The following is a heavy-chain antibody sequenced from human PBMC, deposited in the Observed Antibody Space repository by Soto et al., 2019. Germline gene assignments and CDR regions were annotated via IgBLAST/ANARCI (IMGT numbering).Heavy chain of an antibody. CDR3: ALDRIPASPDDVDD. V-gene: IGHV3-30-3*01. D-gene: IGHD2-2*01. CDR2: MSSTGDIK. Sequence: QVQLVESGGDVVQPGRSLRLSCAASGFTFSNNVLHWVRQAPGKGLEWVAVMSSTGDIKIYSDSVKGRFTISRDNSKNTLYLQMNSLRPEDTAMDYCALDRIPASPDDVDDWGQGTLVTVSS. J-gene: IGHJ4*02. CDR1: GFTFSNNV.